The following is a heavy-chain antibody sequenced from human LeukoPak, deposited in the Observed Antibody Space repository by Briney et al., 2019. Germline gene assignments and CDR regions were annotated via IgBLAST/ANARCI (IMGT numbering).Heavy chain of an antibody. CDR1: GYSISSGYY. Sequence: PSETLSLTCTVSGYSISSGYYWGWLRQPPGKGLEWIGSIYHSGSTYYNPSLKSRVTITVDTSKNQFSLKLSSVTAADTAVYYCARDSGTFDYWGQGTLVTVSS. CDR3: ARDSGTFDY. CDR2: IYHSGST. J-gene: IGHJ4*02. V-gene: IGHV4-38-2*02.